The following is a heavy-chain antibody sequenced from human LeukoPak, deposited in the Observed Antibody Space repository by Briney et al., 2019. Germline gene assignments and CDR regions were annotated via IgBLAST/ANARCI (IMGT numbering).Heavy chain of an antibody. CDR3: AREVPLVGALDY. D-gene: IGHD1-26*01. V-gene: IGHV4-39*07. J-gene: IGHJ4*02. CDR2: IYYSGST. CDR1: GGSISSSSYY. Sequence: SETLSLTCTVSGGSISSSSYYWGWIRQPPGKGLEWIGSIYYSGSTNYNPSLKSRLTISVDTSKNQLSLKLSSVTAADTAVYYCAREVPLVGALDYWGQGTLVTVSS.